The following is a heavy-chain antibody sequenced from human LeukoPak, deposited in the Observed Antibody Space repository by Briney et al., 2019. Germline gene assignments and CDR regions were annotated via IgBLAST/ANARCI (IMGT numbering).Heavy chain of an antibody. J-gene: IGHJ5*02. CDR2: MSYDGSNK. CDR3: ARTLTMLSWFDP. Sequence: GGSLRLSCAASGFTFSSYAMHGVRQAPGKGLEWVAVMSYDGSNKYYADSVKGRFTISRDNSKNTLYLQMNSLRPEDTAVYYCARTLTMLSWFDPWGQGTLVTVSS. V-gene: IGHV3-30-3*01. CDR1: GFTFSSYA. D-gene: IGHD4/OR15-4a*01.